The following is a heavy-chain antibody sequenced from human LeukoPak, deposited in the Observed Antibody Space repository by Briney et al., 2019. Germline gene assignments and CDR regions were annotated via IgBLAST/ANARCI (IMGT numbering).Heavy chain of an antibody. J-gene: IGHJ4*02. D-gene: IGHD5-18*01. CDR3: ARLRYDSYGYGGFDY. Sequence: ASVKVSCKASGGTFSSYAISWVRQAPGQGLEWMGWISPNSRGTNYAQKFQGRVTMTRDTSTSTACMELSRLRSDDTAVYYCARLRYDSYGYGGFDYWGQGTLVTVSS. CDR2: ISPNSRGT. V-gene: IGHV1-2*02. CDR1: GGTFSSYA.